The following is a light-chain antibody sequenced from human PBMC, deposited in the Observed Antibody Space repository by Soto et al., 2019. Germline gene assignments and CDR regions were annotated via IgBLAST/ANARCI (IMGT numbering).Light chain of an antibody. CDR2: GAS. Sequence: IVLTQSPATLSVSPGERATLSCRASQSVSSNLAWYQQKPGQAPRLLIYGASTRATGIPARFSGGGSGTDFTLSFSSLQSEDFAVYYCQQYHNWPMYTFGQGTKLEVK. J-gene: IGKJ2*01. CDR1: QSVSSN. V-gene: IGKV3-15*01. CDR3: QQYHNWPMYT.